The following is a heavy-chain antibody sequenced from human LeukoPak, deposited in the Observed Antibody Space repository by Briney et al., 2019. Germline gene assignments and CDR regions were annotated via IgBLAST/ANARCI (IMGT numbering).Heavy chain of an antibody. J-gene: IGHJ4*02. V-gene: IGHV3-11*04. CDR3: ARCASYSGSYYPLVC. CDR2: SSSSSSTI. CDR1: GFTLSDYY. Sequence: GGTLRLSCAASGFTLSDYYMSWIRQAPGKGLERVLYSSSSSSTIYYADSVKGRFTISRDNAKNSLYLQMNSLRAEDTAVYYCARCASYSGSYYPLVCWGQGTLVTVSS. D-gene: IGHD1-26*01.